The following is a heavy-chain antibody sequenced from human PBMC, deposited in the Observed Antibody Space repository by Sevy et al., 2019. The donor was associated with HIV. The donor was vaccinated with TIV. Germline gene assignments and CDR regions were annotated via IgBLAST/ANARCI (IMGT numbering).Heavy chain of an antibody. J-gene: IGHJ2*01. Sequence: GGSLRLSCAASGFTFRNYWMSWVRQAPGKGLEWVANIKQEGNEKYYVDSVKGRFTISRDNAKNSLYLQMNSLRVEDTAVYYCARERARHWYFDLWGRSTLVTVSS. V-gene: IGHV3-7*03. CDR2: IKQEGNEK. CDR1: GFTFRNYW. CDR3: ARERARHWYFDL.